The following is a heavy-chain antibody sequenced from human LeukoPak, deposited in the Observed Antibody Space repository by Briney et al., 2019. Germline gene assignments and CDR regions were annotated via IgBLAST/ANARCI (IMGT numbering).Heavy chain of an antibody. V-gene: IGHV4-34*01. D-gene: IGHD4-17*01. CDR3: ARVRGASNAFDI. CDR1: GGSFSGYY. CDR2: INHSGST. J-gene: IGHJ3*02. Sequence: SETLSLTCAVYGGSFSGYYWSWIRQPPGKGLEWIGEINHSGSTNYNPSLKSRVTISVDTSKNQFSLKLSSVTAADTAVYYCARVRGASNAFDIWGQGTMVTVSS.